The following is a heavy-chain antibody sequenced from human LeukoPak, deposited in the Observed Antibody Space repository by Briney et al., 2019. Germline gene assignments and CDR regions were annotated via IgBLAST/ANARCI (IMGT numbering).Heavy chain of an antibody. CDR3: AKVSQTY. J-gene: IGHJ4*02. V-gene: IGHV3-23*01. CDR1: GFTFSNYA. CDR2: ISGGGLNT. Sequence: GGSLRLSCAASGFTFSNYAMTWVRQAPGKGLEWVSAISGGGLNTYYADSVKGRLTISRDNSKNTLYLQMNSLRAEDTAIYYCAKVSQTYWGQGALVTVSS.